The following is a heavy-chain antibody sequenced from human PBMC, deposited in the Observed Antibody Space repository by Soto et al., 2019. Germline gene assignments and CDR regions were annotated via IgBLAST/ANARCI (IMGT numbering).Heavy chain of an antibody. CDR2: IYHSGST. CDR3: ATGETGTNKFDP. Sequence: PSETLSLTCTVSGGSISSGTFSWTWIRQPPGKGLEWIGYIYHSGSTYSNPSLTSRVTISVDKSKNQFSLTLTSVTAADTAVYFCATGETGTNKFDPWGQGYLVTVSS. D-gene: IGHD1-7*01. CDR1: GGSISSGTFS. V-gene: IGHV4-30-2*01. J-gene: IGHJ5*02.